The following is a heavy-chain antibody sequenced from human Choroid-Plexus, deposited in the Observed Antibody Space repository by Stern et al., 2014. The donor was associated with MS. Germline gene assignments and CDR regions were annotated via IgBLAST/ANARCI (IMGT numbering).Heavy chain of an antibody. Sequence: VQLEESGPGLVKPSETLSLTCTVSGGSISSYYWSWIRQPPGKGLDWIGYISNSGNINYNPSLKNRVTISVNRSKNQFSLKLSSVTAADTAVYYCARVGGGAVTYYYYGLDVWGPGTTVTVSS. V-gene: IGHV4-59*01. J-gene: IGHJ6*02. CDR1: GGSISSYY. D-gene: IGHD3-16*01. CDR2: ISNSGNI. CDR3: ARVGGGAVTYYYYGLDV.